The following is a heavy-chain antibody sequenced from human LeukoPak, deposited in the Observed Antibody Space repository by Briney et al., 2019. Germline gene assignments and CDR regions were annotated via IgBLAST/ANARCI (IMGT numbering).Heavy chain of an antibody. V-gene: IGHV3-53*01. CDR3: ARDQYSYGFDY. D-gene: IGHD5-18*01. J-gene: IGHJ4*02. Sequence: GGSLRLSCAASGFTVSSNYMSWVRQAPGKGLEWVSVIYSGGSTYYADSVKGRFTISRDNSKNTLYLQMNSLRAEDTAVYYCARDQYSYGFDYWGQGTLVTVSS. CDR2: IYSGGST. CDR1: GFTVSSNY.